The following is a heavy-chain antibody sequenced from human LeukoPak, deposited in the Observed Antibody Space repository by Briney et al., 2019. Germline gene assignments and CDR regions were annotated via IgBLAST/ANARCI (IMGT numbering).Heavy chain of an antibody. CDR1: GGSISSSSYY. J-gene: IGHJ5*02. CDR2: IYYSGST. Sequence: SETLSLTCTVSGGSISSSSYYWGWIRQPPGKGLEWIGSIYYSGSTYYNPSLKSRVTISVDTSKNQFSLKLSSVTAADTAVYYCARAVGYCSSTSCSGARSWFDPWGQGTLVTVSS. V-gene: IGHV4-39*07. D-gene: IGHD2-2*01. CDR3: ARAVGYCSSTSCSGARSWFDP.